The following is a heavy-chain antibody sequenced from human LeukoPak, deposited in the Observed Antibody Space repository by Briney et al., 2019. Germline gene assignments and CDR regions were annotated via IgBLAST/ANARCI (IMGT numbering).Heavy chain of an antibody. Sequence: ASVKVSCKASGYTFTGYYMHWVRQAPGQGLEWMGWINPNSGGTNYAQKFQGRVTMTRDTSTTTVYMEVSSLRSEDTAVYYCARGGHLRYGDTQNWFDPWGQGTLVTVSS. CDR1: GYTFTGYY. V-gene: IGHV1-2*02. CDR2: INPNSGGT. CDR3: ARGGHLRYGDTQNWFDP. D-gene: IGHD4-17*01. J-gene: IGHJ5*02.